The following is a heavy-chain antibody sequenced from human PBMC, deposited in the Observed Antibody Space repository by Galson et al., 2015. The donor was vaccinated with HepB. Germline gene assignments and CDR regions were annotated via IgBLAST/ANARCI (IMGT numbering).Heavy chain of an antibody. CDR3: ARDGFDREYYYDSSGYILGAFDI. V-gene: IGHV4-31*03. Sequence: LSLTCTVSGGSISSGGYYWSWIRQHPGKGLEWIGYIYYSGSTYYNPSLKSRVTISVDTSKNQFSLKLSSVTAADTAVYYCARDGFDREYYYDSSGYILGAFDIWGQGTMVTVSS. J-gene: IGHJ3*02. D-gene: IGHD3-22*01. CDR1: GGSISSGGYY. CDR2: IYYSGST.